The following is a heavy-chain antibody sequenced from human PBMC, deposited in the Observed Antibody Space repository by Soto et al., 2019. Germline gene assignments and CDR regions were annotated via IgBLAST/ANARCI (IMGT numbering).Heavy chain of an antibody. J-gene: IGHJ4*02. Sequence: SETLSLTCAVYGGSFNGYYWSWIRQPPGKGLEWIGEINHSGSANYNPTFKSRVSISVDTSKNQLSLQLSSVTAADTAVYYCAKGPQGGYYDSGSFYSSVYWGQGTLVTVSS. CDR3: AKGPQGGYYDSGSFYSSVY. V-gene: IGHV4-34*01. CDR2: INHSGSA. CDR1: GGSFNGYY. D-gene: IGHD3-10*01.